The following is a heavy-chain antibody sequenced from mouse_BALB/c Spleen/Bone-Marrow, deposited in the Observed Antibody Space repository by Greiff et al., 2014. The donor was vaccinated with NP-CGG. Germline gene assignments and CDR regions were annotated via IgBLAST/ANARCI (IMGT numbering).Heavy chain of an antibody. Sequence: DVKLVESGGGLVQPGGSLKLSCAASGFTFSSYGMSWVRQTPDSVKGRFTISRDNAKNTLYLQMSSLKSEDTAMYYCARDGSSYEGNYFDYWGQGTTLTVSS. D-gene: IGHD1-1*01. CDR1: GFTFSSYG. CDR3: ARDGSSYEGNYFDY. V-gene: IGHV5-6-3*01. J-gene: IGHJ2*01.